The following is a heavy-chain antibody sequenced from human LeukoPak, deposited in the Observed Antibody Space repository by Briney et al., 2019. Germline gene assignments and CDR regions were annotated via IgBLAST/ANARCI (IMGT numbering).Heavy chain of an antibody. CDR3: ARAGTTVSTPYYYGMDV. CDR1: GFTFSSFA. CDR2: ISFDGSNK. D-gene: IGHD4-17*01. J-gene: IGHJ6*02. Sequence: PGRSLRPSCAASGFTFSSFALHWVRQAPGKGLEWVAVISFDGSNKYYADSVKGRFTISRDNSKNTLYLQMSSLRAEDTAVYYCARAGTTVSTPYYYGMDVWGQGTTVTVSS. V-gene: IGHV3-30-3*01.